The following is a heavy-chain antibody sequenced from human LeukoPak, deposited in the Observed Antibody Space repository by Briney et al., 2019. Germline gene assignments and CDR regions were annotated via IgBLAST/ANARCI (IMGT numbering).Heavy chain of an antibody. CDR2: IYHSGST. D-gene: IGHD3-22*01. J-gene: IGHJ6*03. CDR1: GYSISSGYY. V-gene: IGHV4-38-2*02. Sequence: SETLSLTCTVSGYSISSGYYWGWIRQPPGKGLEWIGSIYHSGSTYYNPSLKSRVTISVDTSKNQFSLKLSSVTAADTAVYYCAVLPGYDSSGYNYYYYYYMDVWGKGTTVTVSS. CDR3: AVLPGYDSSGYNYYYYYYMDV.